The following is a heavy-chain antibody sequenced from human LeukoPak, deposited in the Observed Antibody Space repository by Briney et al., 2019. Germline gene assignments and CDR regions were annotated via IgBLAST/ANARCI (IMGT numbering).Heavy chain of an antibody. CDR3: ARVKSVCTSCLYDAFDI. D-gene: IGHD2-2*01. CDR2: IRYDGGNK. J-gene: IGHJ3*02. Sequence: GGSLRLSCATSGFTFTTYGMHWVRQAPGKGLEWVAFIRYDGGNKYYVDSVKGRFTISRDNSKNTLYLQMGSLRAEDMAVYYCARVKSVCTSCLYDAFDIWGQGTMVTVSS. CDR1: GFTFTTYG. V-gene: IGHV3-30*02.